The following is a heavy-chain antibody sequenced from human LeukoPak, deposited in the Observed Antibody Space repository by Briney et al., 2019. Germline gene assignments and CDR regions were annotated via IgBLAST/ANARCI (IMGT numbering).Heavy chain of an antibody. D-gene: IGHD6-13*01. CDR1: GGSFSGYY. J-gene: IGHJ6*02. Sequence: PSETLSLTCAVYGGSFSGYYWSWIRQPPGKGLEWIGYIYYSGSTNYNPSLKSRVTISVDTSKNQFSLKLSSVTAADTAVYYCARHQWAAAGYYYYYGMDVWGQGTTVTVSS. V-gene: IGHV4-59*08. CDR3: ARHQWAAAGYYYYYGMDV. CDR2: IYYSGST.